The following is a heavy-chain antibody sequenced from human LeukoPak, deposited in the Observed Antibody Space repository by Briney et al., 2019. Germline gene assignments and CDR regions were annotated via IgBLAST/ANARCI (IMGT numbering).Heavy chain of an antibody. V-gene: IGHV3-23*01. CDR3: AKESAAAGYFDY. Sequence: PGGSLRLSCAASGFTFSSSAMSWVRQAPGKGLEWVSVISKSGDFTYYPDSVKGRFTISRDSSKNTLNLQMNSLRAEDTAVYYCAKESAAAGYFDYWGLGTLVTVSS. D-gene: IGHD6-13*01. CDR1: GFTFSSSA. CDR2: ISKSGDFT. J-gene: IGHJ4*01.